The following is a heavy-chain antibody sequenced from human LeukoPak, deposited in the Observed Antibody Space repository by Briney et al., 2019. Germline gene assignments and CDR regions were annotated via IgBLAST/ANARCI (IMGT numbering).Heavy chain of an antibody. CDR1: GGSISSGGYY. Sequence: PSETLSLTCTVSGGSISSGGYYWSWIRQPAGKGLEWIGRIYTSGSTNYNPSLKSRVTISVDTSKNQFSLKLSSVTVADTAVYYCAGELYYYYYYMDVWGKGTTVTVSS. V-gene: IGHV4-61*02. CDR3: AGELYYYYYYMDV. CDR2: IYTSGST. J-gene: IGHJ6*03.